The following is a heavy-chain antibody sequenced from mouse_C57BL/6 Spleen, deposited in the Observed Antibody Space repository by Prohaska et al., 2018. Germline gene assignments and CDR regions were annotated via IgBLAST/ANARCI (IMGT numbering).Heavy chain of an antibody. J-gene: IGHJ2*01. D-gene: IGHD2-3*01. CDR3: ARSLYDGYLYYFDY. CDR2: INPNNGGT. V-gene: IGHV1-26*01. Sequence: EVQLQQSGPELVKPGASVKISCKASGYTFTDYYMNWVKQSHGKSLEWIGDINPNNGGTSYNQKFKGKATLTVDKSSSTAYMELRSLTSEDSAVYYCARSLYDGYLYYFDYWGQGTTLTVSS. CDR1: GYTFTDYY.